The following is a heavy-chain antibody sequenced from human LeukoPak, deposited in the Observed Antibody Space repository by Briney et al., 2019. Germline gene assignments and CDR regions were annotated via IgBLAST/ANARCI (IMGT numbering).Heavy chain of an antibody. CDR1: GFTFSSYG. CDR3: AKGGRYYYDSSGYYSVDY. D-gene: IGHD3-22*01. J-gene: IGHJ4*02. Sequence: GGSLRLSCAASGFTFSSYGMHWVRQAPGKVLEWVAFIRYDGSNKYYADSVKGRFTISRDNSKNTLYLQMNSLRAEDTAVYYCAKGGRYYYDSSGYYSVDYWGQGTLVTVSS. CDR2: IRYDGSNK. V-gene: IGHV3-30*02.